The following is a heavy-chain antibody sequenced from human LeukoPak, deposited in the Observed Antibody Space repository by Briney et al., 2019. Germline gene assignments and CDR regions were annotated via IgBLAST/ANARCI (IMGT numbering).Heavy chain of an antibody. D-gene: IGHD5-18*01. CDR3: ARDPPAVTANTYG. J-gene: IGHJ4*02. V-gene: IGHV3-66*01. Sequence: GGSLRLSCAASGFTVSNNYMNSVRQAPGKRLEWVSLIYSGGTTYYADSVKGRFTISRDGSKNTLYLQMNSLRVEDTAVYYCARDPPAVTANTYGWGQGTLVTVSS. CDR2: IYSGGTT. CDR1: GFTVSNNY.